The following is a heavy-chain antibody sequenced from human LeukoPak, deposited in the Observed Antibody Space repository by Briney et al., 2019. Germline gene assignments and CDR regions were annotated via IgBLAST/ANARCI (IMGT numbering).Heavy chain of an antibody. V-gene: IGHV4-34*01. D-gene: IGHD3-22*01. CDR3: ARRRGRNYYYDSSGYYKPNYYYGMDV. CDR1: GGSFSGYY. Sequence: SETLSLTCAVYGGSFSGYYWSWIRQPPGKGLEWIGEINHSGSTNYNPSLKSRVTISVDTSKNQFSLKLSSVTAADTAVYYCARRRGRNYYYDSSGYYKPNYYYGMDVWGQGTTVTVSS. J-gene: IGHJ6*02. CDR2: INHSGST.